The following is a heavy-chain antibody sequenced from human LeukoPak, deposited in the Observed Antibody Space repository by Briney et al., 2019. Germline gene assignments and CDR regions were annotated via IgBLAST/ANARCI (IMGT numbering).Heavy chain of an antibody. CDR3: ARDGGDYIDY. V-gene: IGHV3-33*01. Sequence: PGRSLRLSCAASGXTFSSYGXHXVXQAPGXXXXWVAVIWYXGSNKYYADSVKGRFTISRDNSKNTLYLQMNSLRAEDTAVYYCARDGGDYIDYWGQGTLVTVSS. D-gene: IGHD2-21*01. J-gene: IGHJ4*02. CDR1: GXTFSSYG. CDR2: IWYXGSNK.